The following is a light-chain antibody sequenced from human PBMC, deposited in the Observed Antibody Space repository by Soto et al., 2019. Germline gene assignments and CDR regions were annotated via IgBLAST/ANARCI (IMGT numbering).Light chain of an antibody. CDR3: QQRSNWPPT. V-gene: IGKV3-11*01. CDR1: QTISSY. Sequence: EIVLTQSPATLSLSPGERATLSCRASQTISSYLAWYQQKPGQAPRLLINDASNRATDIPARFSGSGSGTDFTLTISSLEPEDFAVYTCQQRSNWPPTFGQGTRLEIK. J-gene: IGKJ5*01. CDR2: DAS.